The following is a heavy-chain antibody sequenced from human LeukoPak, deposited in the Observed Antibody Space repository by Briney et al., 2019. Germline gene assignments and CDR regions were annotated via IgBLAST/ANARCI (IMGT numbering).Heavy chain of an antibody. CDR1: GFRLSSYS. J-gene: IGHJ6*02. D-gene: IGHD3-9*01. CDR3: ARDGHGDGILTGYSYFGMDV. CDR2: ITISSNFI. Sequence: PGGSLRLSCAASGFRLSSYSMNWVRQAPGKGLEWVSSITISSNFIYYADSVKGRFTISRDNAKNSLYLQMNSLRAEDTAVYFCARDGHGDGILTGYSYFGMDVWGQGTTVTVSS. V-gene: IGHV3-21*01.